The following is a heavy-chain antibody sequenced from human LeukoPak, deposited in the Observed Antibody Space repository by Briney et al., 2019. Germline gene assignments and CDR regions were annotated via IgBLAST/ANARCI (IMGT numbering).Heavy chain of an antibody. CDR3: AKDLDYGGNSGLDY. CDR2: ISWNSGSI. CDR1: GFTFDDYA. D-gene: IGHD4-23*01. Sequence: SLRLSCAASGFTFDDYAMHWVGQAPGKGLEWVSGISWNSGSIGYADSVKGRFTISRDNAKNSLYLQMNSLRAEDMALYYCAKDLDYGGNSGLDYWGRGTLVTVSS. V-gene: IGHV3-9*03. J-gene: IGHJ4*02.